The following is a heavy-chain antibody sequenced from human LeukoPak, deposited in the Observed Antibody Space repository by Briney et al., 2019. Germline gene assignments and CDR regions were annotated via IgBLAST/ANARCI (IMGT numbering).Heavy chain of an antibody. D-gene: IGHD5-24*01. CDR1: GFTFSSYA. CDR3: ARRLGDGYNAEAFDI. CDR2: ISYDGSNK. Sequence: GRSLRLSCAASGFTFSSYAMHWVRQAPGKGLEWVAVISYDGSNKYYADSVKGRFTISRDNSKNTLYLQMNSLRAEDTVVYYCARRLGDGYNAEAFDIWGQGTMVTVSS. J-gene: IGHJ3*02. V-gene: IGHV3-30*04.